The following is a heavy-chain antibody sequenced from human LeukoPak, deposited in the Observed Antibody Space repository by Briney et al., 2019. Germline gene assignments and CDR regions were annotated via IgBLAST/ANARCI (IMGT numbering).Heavy chain of an antibody. D-gene: IGHD3-10*01. CDR2: IYTSGST. CDR1: GGSISSYY. J-gene: IGHJ5*02. Sequence: SETLSLTCTVSGGSISSYYWSWIRQPAGKGLEWIGRIYTSGSTNYNPSLKSRVTMSVDTSKNQFSLKLSSVTAADTAVYYCARDRRYYGSGSYSSRWFDPWGQGTLVTVSS. V-gene: IGHV4-4*07. CDR3: ARDRRYYGSGSYSSRWFDP.